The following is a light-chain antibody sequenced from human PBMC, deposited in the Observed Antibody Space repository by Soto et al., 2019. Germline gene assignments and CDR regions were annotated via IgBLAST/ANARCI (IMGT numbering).Light chain of an antibody. J-gene: IGLJ3*02. Sequence: QSALTQPASVSGSPGQSITISCTGTANDIGNYNYVSWYQQHPGKAPKLMIYGVSNRPSGVSNRFSGPKSGNAASLTISGPQAEDEADYYCSSYTSYTTLWVFGGGTKLTVL. CDR1: ANDIGNYNY. CDR3: SSYTSYTTLWV. CDR2: GVS. V-gene: IGLV2-14*01.